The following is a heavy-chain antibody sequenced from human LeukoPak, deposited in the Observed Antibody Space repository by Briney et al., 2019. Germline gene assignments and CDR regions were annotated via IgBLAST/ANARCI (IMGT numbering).Heavy chain of an antibody. D-gene: IGHD5-12*01. CDR3: ARVQKNLGGGYSGYERYAGYFYYYYYMDV. Sequence: GGSLRLSCTASGFTFSDYWMTWVRQAPGKGLEWVANIKKDGTETYYVDSVKGRFTVSRENAKNSLYLQMNSLRATDTAVYYCARVQKNLGGGYSGYERYAGYFYYYYYMDVWGKGTTVTVSS. J-gene: IGHJ6*03. CDR1: GFTFSDYW. CDR2: IKKDGTET. V-gene: IGHV3-7*01.